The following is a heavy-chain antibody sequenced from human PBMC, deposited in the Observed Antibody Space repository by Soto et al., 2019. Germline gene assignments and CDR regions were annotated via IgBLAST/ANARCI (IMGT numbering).Heavy chain of an antibody. Sequence: QVQLVESGGDVVQPGRSLRLSCAASGSTFNSYDIHWVRQAPGKGLEWVAHISPNGNNAFYADSVKGRFTISRDNARNTVYLQVNSLRPEDTAVFHCVKGPSHGAFDIWGQGTLVTVSS. CDR1: GSTFNSYD. CDR3: VKGPSHGAFDI. V-gene: IGHV3-30*18. CDR2: ISPNGNNA. J-gene: IGHJ3*02.